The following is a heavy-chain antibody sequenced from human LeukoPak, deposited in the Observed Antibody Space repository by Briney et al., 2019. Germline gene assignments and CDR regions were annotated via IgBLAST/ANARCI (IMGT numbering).Heavy chain of an antibody. CDR3: ARVGSGYDFFDY. CDR1: GGAISGYY. J-gene: IGHJ4*02. CDR2: VYSSGST. D-gene: IGHD3/OR15-3a*01. Sequence: PSETLSLTCTVSGGAISGYYWSWIRQPAGKGLEWLGRVYSSGSTKYNPSLESRVTMSVDTSKNQFSLKLNFVAAADTAVYYCARVGSGYDFFDYWGQGTLVTVSS. V-gene: IGHV4-4*07.